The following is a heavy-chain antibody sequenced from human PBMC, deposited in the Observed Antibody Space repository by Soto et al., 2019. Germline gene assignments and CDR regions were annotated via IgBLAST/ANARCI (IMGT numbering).Heavy chain of an antibody. J-gene: IGHJ6*02. V-gene: IGHV1-8*01. CDR3: ARRGQNYYDSSGYPNHGMDA. D-gene: IGHD3-22*01. CDR2: MNPNSGNT. Sequence: ASVKVSCKASGYTFTSSDINWVRQATGQGLEWMGWMNPNSGNTGYAQKFQGRVTMTRNTSISTAYMELSSLRSEDTAVYYCARRGQNYYDSSGYPNHGMDAWGQGTTVTVSS. CDR1: GYTFTSSD.